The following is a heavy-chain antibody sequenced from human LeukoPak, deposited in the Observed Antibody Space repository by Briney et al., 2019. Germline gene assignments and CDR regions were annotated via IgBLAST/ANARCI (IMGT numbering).Heavy chain of an antibody. CDR3: ARDQRMVRGVITSFDY. J-gene: IGHJ4*02. D-gene: IGHD3-10*01. Sequence: PGGSLRLSCAASGFTFSSYAMHWVRQAPGKGLEWVAVISYDGSNKYYADSVKGRFTISRDNSKNTLYLQMNSLRAEDTAVYYCARDQRMVRGVITSFDYWGQGTLVTVSS. CDR2: ISYDGSNK. V-gene: IGHV3-30-3*01. CDR1: GFTFSSYA.